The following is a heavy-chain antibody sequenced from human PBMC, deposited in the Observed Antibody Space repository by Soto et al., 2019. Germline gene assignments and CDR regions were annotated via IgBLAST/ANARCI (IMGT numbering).Heavy chain of an antibody. Sequence: QVQLQESGPGLVKPSGTLSLTCAVSGGSISSSNWWSWVRQPPGKGLEWIGEIYHSGNTNYNPSLKRRVTMAVDKSRNQFSLKLSSVTAADTAVYYCARRWGEGRVDDWGQGTLVTVSS. CDR1: GGSISSSNW. D-gene: IGHD3-10*01. CDR3: ARRWGEGRVDD. J-gene: IGHJ4*02. V-gene: IGHV4-4*02. CDR2: IYHSGNT.